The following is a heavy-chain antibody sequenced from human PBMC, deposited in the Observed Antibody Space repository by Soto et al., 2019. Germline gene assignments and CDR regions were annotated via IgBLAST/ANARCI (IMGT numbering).Heavy chain of an antibody. D-gene: IGHD3-10*01. V-gene: IGHV4-59*01. CDR1: GGSISSYY. Sequence: TSETLSLTCTVSGGSISSYYWSWIRQPPGKGLEWIGYIYYSGSTNYNPSLKSRVTISVDTSKNQFSLKLSSVTAADTAVYYCARDHYYGSGSYFDPWGQGTLVTVSS. CDR2: IYYSGST. CDR3: ARDHYYGSGSYFDP. J-gene: IGHJ5*02.